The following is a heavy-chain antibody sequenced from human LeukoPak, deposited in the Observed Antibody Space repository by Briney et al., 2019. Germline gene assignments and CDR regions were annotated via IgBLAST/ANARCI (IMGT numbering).Heavy chain of an antibody. Sequence: SVKVSCKASGGTFSSNGINWVRQAPGQGLEWMGRIIPIFGTANYAQKFQGRVTITTDESTNTAHMELTSLTSEDTAVYYCARGITFYYDDNGYSAFDYWGQGTLVTVSS. CDR2: IIPIFGTA. CDR3: ARGITFYYDDNGYSAFDY. J-gene: IGHJ4*02. V-gene: IGHV1-69*05. CDR1: GGTFSSNG. D-gene: IGHD3-22*01.